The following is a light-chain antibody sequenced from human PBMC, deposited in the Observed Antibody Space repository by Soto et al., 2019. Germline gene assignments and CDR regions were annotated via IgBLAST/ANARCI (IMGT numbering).Light chain of an antibody. CDR2: EGS. V-gene: IGLV2-23*01. Sequence: AAVTEPASVSVSLGQSITISCNGISSDVGSYNHVSWYQQHPGKAPKLMIYEGSERPSGVSNRFSASKSGNTASLTISGLQAEDEADYYCCSYARSTLYAFATGTKVTVL. CDR1: SSDVGSYNH. CDR3: CSYARSTLYA. J-gene: IGLJ1*01.